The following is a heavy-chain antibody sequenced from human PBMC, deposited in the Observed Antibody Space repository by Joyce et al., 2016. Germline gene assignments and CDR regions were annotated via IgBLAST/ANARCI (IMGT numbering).Heavy chain of an antibody. V-gene: IGHV1-69*02. CDR1: GGSFNKYT. Sequence: QVHLVQSGAEVKKSGSSVKVSCKAYGGSFNKYTVSWVRQAPGQGFAWMGRIIAMLNMTNYAQEFQGRVTITADKSTTTAYMQLTGLRSDDTAVYFCAGTFNYPHHDGMDVWGQGTTVTVSS. CDR2: IIAMLNMT. D-gene: IGHD5-24*01. CDR3: AGTFNYPHHDGMDV. J-gene: IGHJ6*02.